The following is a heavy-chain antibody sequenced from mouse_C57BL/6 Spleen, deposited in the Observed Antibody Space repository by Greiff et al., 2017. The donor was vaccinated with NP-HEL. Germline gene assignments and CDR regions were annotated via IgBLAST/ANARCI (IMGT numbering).Heavy chain of an antibody. J-gene: IGHJ1*03. Sequence: EVKVVESGGGLVKPGGSLKLSCAASGFTFSDYGMHWVRQAPEKGLEWVAYISSGSSTIYYTDTVKGRFTISRDNAKNTLFLQMTSLRSEDTAMFYCAREYYGSSGWYFDVWGTGTTVTVSS. D-gene: IGHD1-1*01. CDR2: ISSGSSTI. CDR3: AREYYGSSGWYFDV. CDR1: GFTFSDYG. V-gene: IGHV5-17*01.